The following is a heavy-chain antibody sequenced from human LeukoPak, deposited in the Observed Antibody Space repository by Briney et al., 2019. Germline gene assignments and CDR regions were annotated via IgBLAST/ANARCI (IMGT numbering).Heavy chain of an antibody. CDR3: SWIRGALGFYFMDV. D-gene: IGHD3-10*01. V-gene: IGHV3-15*01. Sequence: GGSLRLSCAVSGLKFSDAWMTWVRQAPGKGLEWVGRILGKGSGGTTDYAAPVQGGFIISRDDSKDTLYLEMNSLKTEDTAVYYCSWIRGALGFYFMDVWGKGTTVTISS. J-gene: IGHJ6*03. CDR1: GLKFSDAW. CDR2: ILGKGSGGTT.